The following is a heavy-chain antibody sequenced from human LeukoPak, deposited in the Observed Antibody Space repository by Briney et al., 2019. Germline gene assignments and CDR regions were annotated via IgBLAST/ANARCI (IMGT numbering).Heavy chain of an antibody. D-gene: IGHD2-15*01. CDR2: INSDGSST. V-gene: IGHV3-74*01. CDR3: ARGGLEYCSGGRCHGNFDY. J-gene: IGHJ4*02. Sequence: PGRSLRLSCAASGFTFSSYWMHWVRQGPGEGLVWVSRINSDGSSTSYAGSVKGRFTISRDNAKNTLYLQMNSLRAEDTAVYYCARGGLEYCSGGRCHGNFDYWGQGTLATVSS. CDR1: GFTFSSYW.